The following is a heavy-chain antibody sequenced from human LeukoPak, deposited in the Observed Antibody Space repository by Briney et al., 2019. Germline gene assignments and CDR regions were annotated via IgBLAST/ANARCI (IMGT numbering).Heavy chain of an antibody. Sequence: LTGGSLRLSCAASGFTFSSYAMSWVRQAPGKGLEWVSGVSGSGSSAYYADSVKGRFTISRDNYKNTLYLQMNGLRAEDTAKYYCAKDRQPSTWLVLSILDSWGQGTLVTVSS. J-gene: IGHJ4*02. CDR1: GFTFSSYA. CDR2: VSGSGSSA. D-gene: IGHD6-19*01. CDR3: AKDRQPSTWLVLSILDS. V-gene: IGHV3-23*01.